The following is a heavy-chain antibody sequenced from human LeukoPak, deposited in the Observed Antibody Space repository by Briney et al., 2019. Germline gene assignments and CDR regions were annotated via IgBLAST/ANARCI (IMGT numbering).Heavy chain of an antibody. V-gene: IGHV4-59*11. J-gene: IGHJ4*02. D-gene: IGHD6-19*01. CDR2: IYYSGST. CDR1: GDAISDHY. CDR3: ARVSSGWGGFDY. Sequence: PSETLSLTCTVSGDAISDHYWSWIRQSPGKGLEWIGHIYYSGSTNYNPSLKSRVTMSVDTSKNQFSLKLSSVTAADTAVYYCARVSSGWGGFDYWGQGILVTVSS.